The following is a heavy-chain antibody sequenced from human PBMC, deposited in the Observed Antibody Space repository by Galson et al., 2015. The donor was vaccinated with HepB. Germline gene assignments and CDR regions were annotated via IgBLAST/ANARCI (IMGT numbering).Heavy chain of an antibody. CDR3: AKGGGMGGGSFYGWDV. J-gene: IGHJ6*02. V-gene: IGHV3-30*02. CDR1: GFTFSIYG. D-gene: IGHD2-15*01. CDR2: IQFDGNKI. Sequence: SLRLSCAASGFTFSIYGMHWVRQVPGKGLEWVSFIQFDGNKIYYVDSVKGRVTISRDNSKNTVYLQMNSLRPEDTAVYYCAKGGGMGGGSFYGWDVWGQGTTVIVSS.